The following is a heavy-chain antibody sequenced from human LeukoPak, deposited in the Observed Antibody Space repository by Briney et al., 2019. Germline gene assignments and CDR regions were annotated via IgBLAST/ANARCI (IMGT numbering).Heavy chain of an antibody. Sequence: SVKVSCKASGGTFSSYAISWVRQAPGQGLEWMGGIIPIFGTANYAQKFQGRVTITTDESTGTAYMELSSLRSEDTAVYYCARVSRGERPHYGAIDYWGQGTLVTVSS. D-gene: IGHD4-17*01. CDR3: ARVSRGERPHYGAIDY. J-gene: IGHJ4*02. CDR2: IIPIFGTA. V-gene: IGHV1-69*05. CDR1: GGTFSSYA.